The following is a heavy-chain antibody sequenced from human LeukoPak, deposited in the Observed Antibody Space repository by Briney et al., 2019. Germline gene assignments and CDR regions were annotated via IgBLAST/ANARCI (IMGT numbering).Heavy chain of an antibody. J-gene: IGHJ6*03. D-gene: IGHD3-10*01. CDR1: GGSISSYY. V-gene: IGHV4-59*01. CDR2: IYYSGST. Sequence: SETLSLTCTVSGGSISSYYWSWIRQPPGKGLEWIGYIYYSGSTNYNPSLKSRVTISVDTSKNQFSLKLSSVTAADTAVYYCATRGGAYYYYMDVRGKGTTVTVSS. CDR3: ATRGGAYYYYMDV.